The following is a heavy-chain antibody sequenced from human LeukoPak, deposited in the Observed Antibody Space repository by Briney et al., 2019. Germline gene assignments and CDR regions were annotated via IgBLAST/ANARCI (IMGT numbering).Heavy chain of an antibody. CDR1: GYTFTGYY. CDR2: INPNSGGT. Sequence: ASVKVSCKASGYTFTGYYMHWVRQAPGQGLEWMGRINPNSGGTNYAQEFQGRVTMTRDTSISTAYMELSRLTSDDTAVYYCARDRGRELSDYWGQGTLVTVSS. J-gene: IGHJ4*02. D-gene: IGHD1-26*01. V-gene: IGHV1-2*06. CDR3: ARDRGRELSDY.